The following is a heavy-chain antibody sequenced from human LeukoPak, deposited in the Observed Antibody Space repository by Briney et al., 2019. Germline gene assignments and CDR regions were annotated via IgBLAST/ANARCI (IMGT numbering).Heavy chain of an antibody. V-gene: IGHV3-30*03. CDR1: GFTFSSYV. Sequence: GGSLRLSCAASGFTFSSYVMHWVRQAPGKGLEWGAVISYDGSNKYYADSVKGRFTISRDNSKNTLYLQMNSLRAEDTAVYYCARETPRDSGSYYWPAGAFDIWGQGTMVTVSS. CDR3: ARETPRDSGSYYWPAGAFDI. J-gene: IGHJ3*02. CDR2: ISYDGSNK. D-gene: IGHD1-26*01.